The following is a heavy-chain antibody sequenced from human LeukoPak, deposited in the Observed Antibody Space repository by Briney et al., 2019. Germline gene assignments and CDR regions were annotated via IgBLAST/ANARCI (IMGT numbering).Heavy chain of an antibody. J-gene: IGHJ4*02. CDR2: IYTSGST. Sequence: SETLSLTCTVSGGSISTTGYYWSWIRQPAGKGLEWIGRIYTSGSTNYNPSLKSRVTMSVDTSKNQFSLKLSSVTAADTAVYYCARDGLWGYFDYWGQGTLVTVSS. CDR1: GGSISTTGYY. D-gene: IGHD2-21*01. V-gene: IGHV4-61*02. CDR3: ARDGLWGYFDY.